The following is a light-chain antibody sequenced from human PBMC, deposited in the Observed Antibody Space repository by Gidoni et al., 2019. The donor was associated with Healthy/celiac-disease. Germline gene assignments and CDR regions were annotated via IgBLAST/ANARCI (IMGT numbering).Light chain of an antibody. Sequence: EIVLPQSPGTLSLSPGERATLSGRASQSVSSSYLGWYQQKPGQAPRLLIYGASSRATGIPDRFSGSGSGTDFTLTISRLEPEDFAVYYCQQYGSSPWTFGQXTKVEIK. CDR3: QQYGSSPWT. V-gene: IGKV3-20*01. J-gene: IGKJ1*01. CDR2: GAS. CDR1: QSVSSSY.